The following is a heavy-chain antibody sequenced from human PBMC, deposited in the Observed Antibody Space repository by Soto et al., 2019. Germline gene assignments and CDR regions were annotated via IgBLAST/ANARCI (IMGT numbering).Heavy chain of an antibody. Sequence: QVQLQESGPGLVKSSETLSLTCTVSSGSISRPSYYWSWIRQAPGGVLGWIGYDYYSGSAYYNPSLRSRASISIDTSRNQFSLQLSSVTAADTAVYYCALKVAMTTHFDSWGQGVPVIVSS. D-gene: IGHD4-4*01. CDR1: SGSISRPSYY. V-gene: IGHV4-30-4*01. CDR3: ALKVAMTTHFDS. CDR2: DYYSGSA. J-gene: IGHJ4*02.